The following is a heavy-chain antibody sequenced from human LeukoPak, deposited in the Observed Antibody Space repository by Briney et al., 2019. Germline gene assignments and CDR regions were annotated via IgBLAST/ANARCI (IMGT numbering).Heavy chain of an antibody. CDR3: ARDLGTGSYYPFDY. D-gene: IGHD1-26*01. J-gene: IGHJ4*02. CDR1: GGSISSYY. Sequence: SETLSLTCTVSGGSISSYYWSWIRQPPGKGLEWIGYIYYSGSTNYNPSLKSRVTISVDTSKNQFSLKLSSVTAADTAVYYCARDLGTGSYYPFDYWGQGTLVTVSS. V-gene: IGHV4-59*01. CDR2: IYYSGST.